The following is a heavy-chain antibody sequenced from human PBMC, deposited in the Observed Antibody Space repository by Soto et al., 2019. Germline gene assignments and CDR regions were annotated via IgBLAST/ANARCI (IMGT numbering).Heavy chain of an antibody. D-gene: IGHD3-3*01. CDR3: VNTYYDFWSGSPGMDV. CDR2: ISGSGGST. CDR1: GFTFSSYA. V-gene: IGHV3-23*01. J-gene: IGHJ6*02. Sequence: PGGSLRLSCAASGFTFSSYAMSWVRQAPGKGLEWISAISGSGGSTYYADSVKGRFTISRDNSKNTLYLQMNSLRAEDTAVYFFVNTYYDFWSGSPGMDVWGQGTTVTVSS.